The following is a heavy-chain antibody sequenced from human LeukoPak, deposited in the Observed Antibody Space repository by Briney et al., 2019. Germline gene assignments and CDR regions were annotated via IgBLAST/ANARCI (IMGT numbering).Heavy chain of an antibody. D-gene: IGHD1-26*01. CDR3: ARATRGSYLRYDY. Sequence: GGSLRLSCAASGFTVSSNYMSWVRQAPGKGLEWVSVIYSGGSTYYADSVKGRFTISRDNSKNTLYLQMNSLRAEDTAVYYCARATRGSYLRYDYWGQGTLVTVSS. V-gene: IGHV3-53*01. J-gene: IGHJ4*02. CDR1: GFTVSSNY. CDR2: IYSGGST.